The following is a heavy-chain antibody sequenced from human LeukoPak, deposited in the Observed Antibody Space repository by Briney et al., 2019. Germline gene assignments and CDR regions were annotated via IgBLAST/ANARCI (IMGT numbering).Heavy chain of an antibody. Sequence: PGGSLRLSCAASGFTFNTYIMNWVRQAPGKGLEYVSAISSNGGSTYYANSVKGRFTISRDNSKNTLYLQMGSLRAEDMAVYYCARGYSAGATGPQTYWGQGTLVTVSS. CDR1: GFTFNTYI. D-gene: IGHD1-26*01. CDR2: ISSNGGST. CDR3: ARGYSAGATGPQTY. V-gene: IGHV3-64*01. J-gene: IGHJ4*02.